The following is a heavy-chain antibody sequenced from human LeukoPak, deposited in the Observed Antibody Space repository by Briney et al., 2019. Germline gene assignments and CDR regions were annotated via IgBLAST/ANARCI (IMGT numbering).Heavy chain of an antibody. Sequence: SETLSLTCTVSGGSISSGSYYWSWIRQPAGKGLEWIGRIYTSGSTNYNPSLKSRVTISVDTSKNQFSLKLSSVTAADTAVYYCAREVGYNDYGGNGCGYWGQGTLVTVSS. D-gene: IGHD4-23*01. CDR1: GGSISSGSYY. CDR2: IYTSGST. J-gene: IGHJ4*02. CDR3: AREVGYNDYGGNGCGY. V-gene: IGHV4-61*02.